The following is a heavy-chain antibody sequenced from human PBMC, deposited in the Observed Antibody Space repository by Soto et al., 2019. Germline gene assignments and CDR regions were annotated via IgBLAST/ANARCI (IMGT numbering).Heavy chain of an antibody. Sequence: SETLSLTCAVYGGSFSGYYWSWIRQPPGKGLEWIGEINHSGSTNYNPSLKSRVTISVDTSKNQFSLKLSSVTAADTAVCYCARITNNGDYVDYWGQGTLVTVSS. V-gene: IGHV4-34*01. CDR2: INHSGST. D-gene: IGHD3-16*01. CDR3: ARITNNGDYVDY. J-gene: IGHJ4*02. CDR1: GGSFSGYY.